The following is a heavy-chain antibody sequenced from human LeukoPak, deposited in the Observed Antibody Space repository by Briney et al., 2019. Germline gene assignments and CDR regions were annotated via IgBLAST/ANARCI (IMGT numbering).Heavy chain of an antibody. Sequence: GGPLRFSCAASGFNLSSYWMSWVRQAPGKGVEWVANIKQDGSEKYYVDSVKGRFTTPRDNAKNSLYVQMNSLRAEDTAVYYCARRGSGWSGGAFYIWGQGTMVTVSS. V-gene: IGHV3-7*01. CDR2: IKQDGSEK. CDR3: ARRGSGWSGGAFYI. CDR1: GFNLSSYW. J-gene: IGHJ3*02. D-gene: IGHD6-19*01.